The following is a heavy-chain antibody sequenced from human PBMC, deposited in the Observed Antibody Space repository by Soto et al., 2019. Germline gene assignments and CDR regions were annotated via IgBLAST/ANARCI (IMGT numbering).Heavy chain of an antibody. CDR3: ARQYYDYIWGIFFDY. CDR1: GGSISSYY. D-gene: IGHD3-16*01. CDR2: IYYSGST. J-gene: IGHJ4*02. Sequence: KQSQTLSLTCTVSGGSISSYYWSWIRQPPGKGLEWIGYIYYSGSTNYNPSLKSRVTISVDTSKNQFSLKLSSVTAADTAVYYCARQYYDYIWGIFFDYWGQGTLVTVSS. V-gene: IGHV4-59*08.